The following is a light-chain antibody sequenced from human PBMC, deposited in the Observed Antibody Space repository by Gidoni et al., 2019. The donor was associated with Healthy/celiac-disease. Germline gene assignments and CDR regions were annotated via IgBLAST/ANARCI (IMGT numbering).Light chain of an antibody. Sequence: ILLTQSPGTLSLSPGARATPACRPGQSVSSSYLPWYHQQPRQHPRLLLYGAASRTAGSIEGRSGSGWWTDVTITISRRVQEGVAVYYYQQQGSRPPRTFGQGTKVEIK. CDR3: QQQGSRPPRT. CDR1: QSVSSSY. CDR2: GAA. V-gene: IGKV3-20*01. J-gene: IGKJ1*01.